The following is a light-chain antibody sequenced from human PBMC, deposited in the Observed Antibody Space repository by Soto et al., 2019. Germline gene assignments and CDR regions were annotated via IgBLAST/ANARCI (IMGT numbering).Light chain of an antibody. V-gene: IGLV2-14*01. CDR3: SSYTSSSTL. J-gene: IGLJ1*01. Sequence: SVLTPPASVSGSPGQSITISCPGTSSDVGSYNYVSWYQQHPGKAPKLMIYEVSDRPSGISSRFSGSKSGNTASLTISGLQTEDEADYYCSSYTSSSTLFGTGNKVTVL. CDR2: EVS. CDR1: SSDVGSYNY.